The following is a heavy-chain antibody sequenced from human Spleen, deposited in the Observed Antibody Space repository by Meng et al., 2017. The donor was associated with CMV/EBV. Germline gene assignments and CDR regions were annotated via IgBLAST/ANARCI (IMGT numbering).Heavy chain of an antibody. V-gene: IGHV4-34*01. CDR2: INHSGST. J-gene: IGHJ4*02. CDR3: VRSVSYSSSWFGY. CDR1: GGCFSRYS. D-gene: IGHD6-13*01. Sequence: CACYGGCFSRYSWSWIRQPPGKWLEWIGEINHSGSTNYNPSLKSRVTISVDTSKNQFSLKLSSVTAADTAVYYCVRSVSYSSSWFGYWGQGTLVTVSS.